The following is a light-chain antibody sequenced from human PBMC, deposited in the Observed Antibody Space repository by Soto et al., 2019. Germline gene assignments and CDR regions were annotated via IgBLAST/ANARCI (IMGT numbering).Light chain of an antibody. CDR3: QQRYNWPPIT. CDR2: GAS. J-gene: IGKJ5*01. CDR1: QSVSSSF. Sequence: EIVLTQSPGTLSVSPGERATLSCWASQSVSSSFVAWYQQKPGQAPRLLIYGASSRAAGIPDRFSGSGSGTDFTLTISSLEPEDFAVYYCQQRYNWPPITFGQGTRLEIK. V-gene: IGKV3D-20*02.